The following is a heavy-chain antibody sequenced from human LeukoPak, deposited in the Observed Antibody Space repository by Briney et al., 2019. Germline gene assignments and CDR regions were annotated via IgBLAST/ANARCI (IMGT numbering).Heavy chain of an antibody. CDR1: EYTFIVYY. V-gene: IGHV1-2*02. CDR2: INPKSGGR. Sequence: ASVRVSCKASEYTFIVYYIHWVRQAPGQGGEWMGWINPKSGGRNYAQKFQGRVSMTRDTSISTAYMELSRLRSDDTAVYYCARGDYHDTSGHFDYWGQGTLVTVSS. J-gene: IGHJ4*02. D-gene: IGHD3-22*01. CDR3: ARGDYHDTSGHFDY.